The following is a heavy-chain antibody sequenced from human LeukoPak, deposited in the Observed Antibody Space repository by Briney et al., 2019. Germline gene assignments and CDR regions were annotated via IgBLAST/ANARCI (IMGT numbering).Heavy chain of an antibody. D-gene: IGHD3-22*01. Sequence: GGSLRLSCAASGFTVSSNYMSWVRQAPGKGLEWVAVIWYDGSNKYYADSVKGRFTISRDNSKNTLYLQMNSLRAEDTAVYYCARGLYYYDSSGYYYSDSDYWGQGTLVTVSS. CDR1: GFTVSSNY. J-gene: IGHJ4*02. V-gene: IGHV3-33*08. CDR2: IWYDGSNK. CDR3: ARGLYYYDSSGYYYSDSDY.